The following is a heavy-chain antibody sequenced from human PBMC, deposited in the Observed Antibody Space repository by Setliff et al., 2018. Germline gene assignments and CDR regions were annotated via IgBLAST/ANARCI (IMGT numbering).Heavy chain of an antibody. J-gene: IGHJ4*02. D-gene: IGHD3-3*01. CDR3: ARDTYIGDFWSGYPYYFDY. Sequence: SVKVSCKASGGTFSSYAISWVRQAPGQGLEWMGRIIPIFGTANYAQKFQGRVTITADKSTSTAYMELSSLRSEDTAVYYCARDTYIGDFWSGYPYYFDYWGQGTLVTVSS. V-gene: IGHV1-69*06. CDR2: IIPIFGTA. CDR1: GGTFSSYA.